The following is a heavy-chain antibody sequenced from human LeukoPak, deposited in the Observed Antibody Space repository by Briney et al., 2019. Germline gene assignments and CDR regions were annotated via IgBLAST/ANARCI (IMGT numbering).Heavy chain of an antibody. J-gene: IGHJ4*02. CDR1: VYTFTSYY. D-gene: IGHD6-13*01. CDR2: INPNSGGT. V-gene: IGHV1-2*02. Sequence: GASVKVSCKASVYTFTSYYMHWVRQAPGQGLEWMGWINPNSGGTNYAQKFQGRVTMTRDTAISTAYMELSRLRSDDTAVYYCARRIAAAGTSYYFDYWGQGTLVTVSS. CDR3: ARRIAAAGTSYYFDY.